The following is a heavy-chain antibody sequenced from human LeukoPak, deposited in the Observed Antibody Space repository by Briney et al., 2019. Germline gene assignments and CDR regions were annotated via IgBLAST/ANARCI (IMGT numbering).Heavy chain of an antibody. CDR3: ARGGSSSSLNHFDY. Sequence: PSETLSLTCTVSGGSMSRYYWSWIRQPPGEGLEWIGYIYYSGSTNYNPSLKSRVTMSVDTSKNQFSLNLSSVTAADTAVYYCARGGSSSSLNHFDYWGQGTLVTVSS. D-gene: IGHD6-13*01. CDR2: IYYSGST. V-gene: IGHV4-59*01. CDR1: GGSMSRYY. J-gene: IGHJ4*02.